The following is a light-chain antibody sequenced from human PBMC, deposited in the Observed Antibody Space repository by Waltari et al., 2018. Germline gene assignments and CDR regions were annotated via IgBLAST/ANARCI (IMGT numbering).Light chain of an antibody. CDR3: QQSNSFPLT. J-gene: IGKJ4*01. CDR2: APS. V-gene: IGKV1-12*01. CDR1: QGISGW. Sequence: DIQMTQSPSSVSVSVGDRVTITCRASQGISGWLAWYQQKPGQAPKLLIYAPSNLQSGVPSRFSGSGSGTDFTLTVSSLQPEDFAIYYCQQSNSFPLTFGGGTKVEIK.